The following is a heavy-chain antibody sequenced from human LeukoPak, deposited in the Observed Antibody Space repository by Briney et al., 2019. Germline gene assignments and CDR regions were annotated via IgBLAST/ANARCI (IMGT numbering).Heavy chain of an antibody. CDR3: ARDPLGYCSSTSCSNWFDP. V-gene: IGHV1-8*01. D-gene: IGHD2-2*01. J-gene: IGHJ5*02. Sequence: ASVKVSCKASGYTFTSYDINWVRQATGQGLEWMGWMNPNSGNTGYAQKFQGRVTITADKSTSTAYMELSSLRSEDTAVYYCARDPLGYCSSTSCSNWFDPWGQGTLVTVSS. CDR2: MNPNSGNT. CDR1: GYTFTSYD.